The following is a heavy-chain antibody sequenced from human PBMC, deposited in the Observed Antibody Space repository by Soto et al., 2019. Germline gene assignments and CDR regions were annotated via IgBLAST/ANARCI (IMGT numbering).Heavy chain of an antibody. V-gene: IGHV4-31*03. J-gene: IGHJ5*02. CDR3: ARDGSTTANWIDP. CDR1: GVSITNDGYY. Sequence: SETLSLTCTVSGVSITNDGYYWTWIRQVPGKGLEWIGYIYYTGATYYNPSLKSRVSISVDKFNQFSLRLTSVTATDTAVYYCARDGSTTANWIDPCGQGALVT. CDR2: IYYTGAT. D-gene: IGHD1-26*01.